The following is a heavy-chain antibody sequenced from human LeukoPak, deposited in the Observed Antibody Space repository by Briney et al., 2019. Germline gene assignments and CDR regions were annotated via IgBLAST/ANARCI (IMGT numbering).Heavy chain of an antibody. CDR3: ASGGLTGNDSSGYYYFDY. CDR1: GGSISSGGYY. CDR2: IYYSGST. J-gene: IGHJ4*02. Sequence: SETLSLTCTVSGGSISSGGYYWSWIRQHPGKGLEWIGYIYYSGSTYYNPSLKSRVTISVDTSKNQFSLKLSSVTAADTAVYYCASGGLTGNDSSGYYYFDYWGQGTLVTVSS. V-gene: IGHV4-31*03. D-gene: IGHD3-22*01.